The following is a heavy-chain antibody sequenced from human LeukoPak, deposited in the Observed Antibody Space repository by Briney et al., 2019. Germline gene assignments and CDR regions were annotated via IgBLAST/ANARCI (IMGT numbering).Heavy chain of an antibody. CDR3: ARRGAPGDYYYYYGMDV. J-gene: IGHJ6*02. CDR2: IYYSGST. Sequence: SETLSLTRTVSGGSISSYYWSWIRQPPGKGLEWIGYIYYSGSTNYNPSLKSRVTISVDTSKNQFSLKLSSVTAADMAVYYCARRGAPGDYYYYYGMDVWGQGTTVTVSS. CDR1: GGSISSYY. D-gene: IGHD1-26*01. V-gene: IGHV4-59*01.